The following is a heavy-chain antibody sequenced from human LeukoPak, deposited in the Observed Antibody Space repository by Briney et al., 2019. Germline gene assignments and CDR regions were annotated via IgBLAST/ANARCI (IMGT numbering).Heavy chain of an antibody. CDR1: GYSFTSYW. D-gene: IGHD6-13*01. V-gene: IGHV5-51*01. J-gene: IGHJ6*02. CDR2: IYSDDSDT. CDR3: ARQQGSSWYHYGMDV. Sequence: GESLQISCQGSGYSFTSYWIGWVRQMPGKCLEWMGIIYSDDSDTRYSPSFQGPVTISADKSIRTSYLQWSSLKASDTAMYYCARQQGSSWYHYGMDVWGQGTTVTVSS.